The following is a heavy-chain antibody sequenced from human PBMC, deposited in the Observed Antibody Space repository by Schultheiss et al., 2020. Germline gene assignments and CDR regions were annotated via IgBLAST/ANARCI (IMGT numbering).Heavy chain of an antibody. D-gene: IGHD6-19*01. CDR3: ARGGRAVGYFDY. J-gene: IGHJ4*02. V-gene: IGHV4-31*03. CDR1: GGSISSGGYY. CDR2: IYYSGST. Sequence: SETLSLTCTVSGGSISSGGYYWSWIRQHPGKGLEWIGYIYYSGSTYYNPSLKSRVTISVDTSKNQFSLKLTSVTAADKAVYYCARGGRAVGYFDYWGQGTLVTVSS.